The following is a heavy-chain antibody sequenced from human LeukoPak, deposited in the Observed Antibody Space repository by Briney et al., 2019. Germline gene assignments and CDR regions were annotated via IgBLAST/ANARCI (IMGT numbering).Heavy chain of an antibody. Sequence: ASVKVSCKASGYTFTGYYMHWVRQAPGQGLEWMGWINPNSGGTNYAQKFQGRVTMTRDTSISTAYMELSRLRSDDTAVYYCARDLWEGSNSWIPYWGQGTLVTVSS. V-gene: IGHV1-2*02. J-gene: IGHJ4*02. CDR3: ARDLWEGSNSWIPY. D-gene: IGHD6-13*01. CDR1: GYTFTGYY. CDR2: INPNSGGT.